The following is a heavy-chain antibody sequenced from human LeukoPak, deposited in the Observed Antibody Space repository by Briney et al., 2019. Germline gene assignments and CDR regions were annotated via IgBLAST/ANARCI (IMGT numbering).Heavy chain of an antibody. D-gene: IGHD3-16*02. CDR1: GGSIGTYY. Sequence: SETLSLTCTVSGGSIGTYYWSWVRQSPGKGLEWIGYIYVTGNRYNPYLQSRVAISVDTSRNQFFLKMGSVTAADTAVYYCARHIGGGIEDMDVWGKGTKVTVSS. CDR2: IYVTGN. V-gene: IGHV4-59*08. CDR3: ARHIGGGIEDMDV. J-gene: IGHJ6*03.